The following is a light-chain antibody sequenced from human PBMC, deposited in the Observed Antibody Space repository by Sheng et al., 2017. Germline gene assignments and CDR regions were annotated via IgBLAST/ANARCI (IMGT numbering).Light chain of an antibody. V-gene: IGLV2-14*03. CDR2: DVT. CDR1: SSDTGDYNS. Sequence: QSALAQPASVSGSPGQSITISCTGTSSDTGDYNSISWYQQHPGKAPKLVIYDVTNRPSGVSNRFSGSKSGNTASLTISGLQAVDEADYYCSSYTSSSTLVFGGGTKLTVL. CDR3: SSYTSSSTLV. J-gene: IGLJ3*02.